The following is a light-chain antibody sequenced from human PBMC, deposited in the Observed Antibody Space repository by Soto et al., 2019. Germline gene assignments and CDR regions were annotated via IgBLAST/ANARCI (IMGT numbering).Light chain of an antibody. CDR3: HQYNSWPRT. V-gene: IGKV3-15*01. Sequence: EIVMTQSPATLSVSPGERATLSCRASQSVYSNLAWYQQKPGQAPRLLIYGASSRASRIPVRFSGSGSGTEFSLTISSLQSEDFAVYYWHQYNSWPRTFGQGTKVEIK. J-gene: IGKJ1*01. CDR1: QSVYSN. CDR2: GAS.